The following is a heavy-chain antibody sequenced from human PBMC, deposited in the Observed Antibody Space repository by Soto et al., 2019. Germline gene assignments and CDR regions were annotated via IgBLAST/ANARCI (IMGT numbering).Heavy chain of an antibody. V-gene: IGHV3-23*01. CDR2: ISGSGDST. Sequence: GGSLRLSCAASGFTFSSYAMNRVRQAPGKGLEWVSVISGSGDSTYYADSVKGRFTISRDNSKNTLYLQMNSLRAEDTAVYYCASRSSGWYFDYWGQGTLVTVSS. CDR3: ASRSSGWYFDY. D-gene: IGHD6-19*01. J-gene: IGHJ4*02. CDR1: GFTFSSYA.